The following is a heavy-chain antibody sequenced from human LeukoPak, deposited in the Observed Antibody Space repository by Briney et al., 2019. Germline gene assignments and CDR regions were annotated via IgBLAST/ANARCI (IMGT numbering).Heavy chain of an antibody. V-gene: IGHV1-8*01. CDR1: GYTFTSYD. D-gene: IGHD2-8*01. CDR3: ARLGPGYCTNGVCYDDP. CDR2: MNPNSGNT. J-gene: IGHJ5*02. Sequence: GASVKVSCKASGYTFTSYDINWVRQATGRGLEWMGWMNPNSGNTGYAQKFQGRVTMTRNTSISTAYMELSSLRSEDTAVYYCARLGPGYCTNGVCYDDPWGQGTLVTVSS.